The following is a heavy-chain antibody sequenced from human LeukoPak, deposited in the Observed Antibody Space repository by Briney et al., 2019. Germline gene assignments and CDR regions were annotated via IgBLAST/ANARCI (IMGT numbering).Heavy chain of an antibody. D-gene: IGHD4-17*01. V-gene: IGHV3-11*01. Sequence: PGGSLRLSCAASGFTFSDYYMSWIRQDPGKGLEWVSYISSSGSTIYYADSVKGRFTISRDNAKNSLYLQMNSLRAEDTAVYYCARDPDYGDYLDYWGQGTLVTVSS. CDR3: ARDPDYGDYLDY. CDR2: ISSSGSTI. CDR1: GFTFSDYY. J-gene: IGHJ4*02.